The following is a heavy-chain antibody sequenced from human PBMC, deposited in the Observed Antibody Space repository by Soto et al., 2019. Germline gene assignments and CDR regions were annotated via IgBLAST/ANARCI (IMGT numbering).Heavy chain of an antibody. CDR2: IYYSGST. V-gene: IGHV4-61*01. CDR1: DGSLSSGSYY. D-gene: IGHD1-1*01. CDR3: ARGPPRGRLDY. Sequence: SETLSLTCTVSDGSLSSGSYYWSWIRQPPGKGLEWIGYIYYSGSTNYNPSLKSRVTISVDTSKNQFYMKLSSVTAADTAVYYCARGPPRGRLDYWGQGTLVTVSS. J-gene: IGHJ4*02.